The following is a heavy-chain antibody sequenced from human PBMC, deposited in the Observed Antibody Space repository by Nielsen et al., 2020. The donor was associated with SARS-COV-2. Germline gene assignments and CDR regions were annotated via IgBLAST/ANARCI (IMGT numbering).Heavy chain of an antibody. CDR3: ARAPDVDVLTGDYPDGFDV. V-gene: IGHV4-34*01. CDR2: IDHSGTA. CDR1: GGSFSGYC. D-gene: IGHD3-9*01. J-gene: IGHJ3*01. Sequence: SETLSLTCAVYGGSFSGYCWSWIRQLPGKGLEWIGEIDHSGTATLNPSLKGRVTVSVNPSKNQFSLKMTSMTAADTAVYFCARAPDVDVLTGDYPDGFDVWGHGTGVTVSS.